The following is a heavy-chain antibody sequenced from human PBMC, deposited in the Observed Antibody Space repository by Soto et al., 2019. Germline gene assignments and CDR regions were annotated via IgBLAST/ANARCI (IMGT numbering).Heavy chain of an antibody. CDR2: ISGTGFTT. V-gene: IGHV3-48*03. CDR1: GFNFSNYD. CDR3: ARGGVY. J-gene: IGHJ4*02. Sequence: HPGGSLRLPCAASGFNFSNYDMNWVRQAPGGGLEWIAFISGTGFTTYYAESGWPRFTISRDNCQSALFVQMESLTVDASGIYFCARGGVYWGQGVPVAVSS. D-gene: IGHD2-8*01.